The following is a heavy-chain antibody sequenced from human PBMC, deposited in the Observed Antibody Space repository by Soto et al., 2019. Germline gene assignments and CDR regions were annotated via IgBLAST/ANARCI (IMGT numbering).Heavy chain of an antibody. Sequence: GGSLRLSCAASGFTFSSYWMHWVRQAPGKGLVWVSRINSDGSSTSYADSVKGRFTISRDNAKNTLYLQMNSLRAEDTAVYYCARVRAYDFWSGYSWGYYYYGMDVWGQGTTVTDSS. J-gene: IGHJ6*02. CDR1: GFTFSSYW. CDR3: ARVRAYDFWSGYSWGYYYYGMDV. CDR2: INSDGSST. D-gene: IGHD3-3*01. V-gene: IGHV3-74*01.